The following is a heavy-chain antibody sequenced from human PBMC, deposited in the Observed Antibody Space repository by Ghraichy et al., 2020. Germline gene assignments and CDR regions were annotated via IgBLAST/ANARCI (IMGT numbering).Heavy chain of an antibody. D-gene: IGHD2/OR15-2a*01. Sequence: GGSLRLSCAASGFTFSGSWMTWVRQSPGKGLEWVATIKSDGSVTHYVDSLRGRFTISRDNAKSSLYLQMNSLRVDDTAVYYCARLRPTYDFDVWGQGTLVTVSS. CDR2: IKSDGSVT. V-gene: IGHV3-7*03. CDR3: ARLRPTYDFDV. J-gene: IGHJ4*02. CDR1: GFTFSGSW.